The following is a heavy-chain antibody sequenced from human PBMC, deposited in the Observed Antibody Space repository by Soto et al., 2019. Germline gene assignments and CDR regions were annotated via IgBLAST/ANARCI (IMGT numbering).Heavy chain of an antibody. Sequence: PGESLKISFKGSGYSFTSYLICWVRQMPGKGLEWMGIIYPGDSDTRYSPSFQGQVTISADKSISTAYLQWSSLKASDNAMYYCARAAAVLYYYSGMDVGGHGTTVTVS. V-gene: IGHV5-51*01. D-gene: IGHD6-13*01. CDR1: GYSFTSYL. CDR2: IYPGDSDT. CDR3: ARAAAVLYYYSGMDV. J-gene: IGHJ6*02.